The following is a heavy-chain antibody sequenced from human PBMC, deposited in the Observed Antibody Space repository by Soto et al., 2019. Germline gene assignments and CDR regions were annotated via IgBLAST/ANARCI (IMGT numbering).Heavy chain of an antibody. CDR1: GGSISSSNW. CDR3: AFRGWILTGGDFDY. CDR2: IYHSGST. J-gene: IGHJ4*02. Sequence: SETLSLTCAVSGGSISSSNWWSWVRQPPGKGLEWIGEIYHSGSTNYNPSLKSRVTISVDKSKNQFSLKLSSVTAADTAVYYYAFRGWILTGGDFDYWGQGTLVTVSS. D-gene: IGHD3-3*01. V-gene: IGHV4-4*02.